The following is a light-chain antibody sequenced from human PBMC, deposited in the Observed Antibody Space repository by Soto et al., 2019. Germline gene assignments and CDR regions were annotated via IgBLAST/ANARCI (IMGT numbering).Light chain of an antibody. J-gene: IGLJ2*01. CDR3: SSYTTNKTLL. CDR2: EVS. Sequence: QSVLTQPAFVSGSPGQSITISCTGTSSDVGAYNFVSWYQQHPGKAPKLIFYEVSNRPPGLSDRFSGSKSGTTASLTISGLQAEDEADYFCSSYTTNKTLLFGGGTKVTVL. V-gene: IGLV2-14*01. CDR1: SSDVGAYNF.